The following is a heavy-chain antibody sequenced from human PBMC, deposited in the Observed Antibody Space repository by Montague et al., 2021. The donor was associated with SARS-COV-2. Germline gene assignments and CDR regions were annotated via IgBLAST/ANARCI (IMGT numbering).Heavy chain of an antibody. CDR1: GDSIGTDIW. J-gene: IGHJ4*02. V-gene: IGHV4-4*02. D-gene: IGHD1-26*01. CDR2: SCHPGGN. Sequence: SETLSLTCAVAGDSIGTDIWCSWEDHPPELQPPWVVESCHPGGNKYKPFLKSRVSMPVDKSWNQFSLRLTSVTAADTAIHYCARGGSGRSDLAYWGQGTLVTVSS. CDR3: ARGGSGRSDLAY.